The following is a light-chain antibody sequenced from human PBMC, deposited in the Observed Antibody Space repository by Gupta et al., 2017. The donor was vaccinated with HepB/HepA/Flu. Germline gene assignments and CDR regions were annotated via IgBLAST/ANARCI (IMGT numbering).Light chain of an antibody. CDR2: GAS. CDR1: QSVSSTY. V-gene: IGKV3-20*01. CDR3: RQYGRSPLT. J-gene: IGKJ4*01. Sequence: EIVLTQSPGTLSLPPGERAALSCRASQSVSSTYLAWYQQKPGQAPRLLIYGASSRATGIPDRFSGSGSGTDFTLTISRLEPEDFAVYYCRQYGRSPLTFGGGTKVEIK.